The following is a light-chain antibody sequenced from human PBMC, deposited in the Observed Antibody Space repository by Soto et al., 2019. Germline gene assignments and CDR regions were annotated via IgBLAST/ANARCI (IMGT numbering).Light chain of an antibody. V-gene: IGKV1-5*03. CDR2: RAS. CDR3: QQYKTYMYT. Sequence: DIQMTQSPSTLSASVGDRVTITCRASQSIDSWLAWYQQKPGKAPKLLIYRASSLESGVPSRFSGSGSGTAFTLTISSLQPDDFATYYCQQYKTYMYTFAQGTKLEIK. CDR1: QSIDSW. J-gene: IGKJ2*01.